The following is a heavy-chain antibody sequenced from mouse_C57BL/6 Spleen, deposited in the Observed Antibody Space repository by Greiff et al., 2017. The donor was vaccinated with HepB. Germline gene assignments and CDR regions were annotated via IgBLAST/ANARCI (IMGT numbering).Heavy chain of an antibody. CDR2: IYPGSGST. J-gene: IGHJ3*01. CDR1: GYTFTSYW. D-gene: IGHD3-2*02. Sequence: QVQLKQPGAELVKPGASVKMSCKASGYTFTSYWITWVKQRPGQGLEWIGDIYPGSGSTNYNEKFKSKATLTVDTSSSTAYMQLSSLTSEDSAVYYCARRGSSGYVWFAYWGQGTLVTVSA. CDR3: ARRGSSGYVWFAY. V-gene: IGHV1-55*01.